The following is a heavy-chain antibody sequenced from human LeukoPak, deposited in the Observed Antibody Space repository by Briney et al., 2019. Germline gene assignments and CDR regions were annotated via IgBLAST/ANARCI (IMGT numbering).Heavy chain of an antibody. V-gene: IGHV1-24*01. D-gene: IGHD3-22*01. J-gene: IGHJ4*02. CDR1: GYTLTELS. CDR3: ATRLDYYDSSGYYQFDY. Sequence: AASVKVSCKVSGYTLTELSMHWVRQAPGKGLEWMGGFDPEDGETIYAQKFQGRDTMTEDTSTDTAYMELSSLRSEDTAVYYCATRLDYYDSSGYYQFDYWGQGTLVTVSS. CDR2: FDPEDGET.